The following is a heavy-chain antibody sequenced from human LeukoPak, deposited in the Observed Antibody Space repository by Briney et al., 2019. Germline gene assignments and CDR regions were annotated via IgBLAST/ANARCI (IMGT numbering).Heavy chain of an antibody. J-gene: IGHJ4*02. CDR2: IKNKHEHQAT. D-gene: IGHD1-26*01. CDR3: VTDANRILGARGTGY. CDR1: GFDFSGAY. V-gene: IGHV3-15*07. Sequence: GGSLRLSCAASGFDFSGAYMNWVRQAPGKGLEWVGLIKNKHEHQATDYAAPVRGRFIITRDDSSSTLFLQMNSLKTEDTAVYYCVTDANRILGARGTGYWGQGILATVSS.